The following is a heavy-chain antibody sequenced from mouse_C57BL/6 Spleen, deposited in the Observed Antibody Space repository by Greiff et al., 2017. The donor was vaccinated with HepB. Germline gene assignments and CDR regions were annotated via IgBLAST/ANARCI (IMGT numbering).Heavy chain of an antibody. CDR3: TIPGGYDGAWFAY. V-gene: IGHV1-15*01. Sequence: QVQLKQSGAELVRPGASVTLSCKASGYTFTDYEMHWVKQTPVHGLEWIGAIDPETGGTAYNQKFKGKAILTADKSSSTAYMELRSLTSEDSAVYYCTIPGGYDGAWFAYWGQGTLVTVSA. J-gene: IGHJ3*01. D-gene: IGHD2-2*01. CDR2: IDPETGGT. CDR1: GYTFTDYE.